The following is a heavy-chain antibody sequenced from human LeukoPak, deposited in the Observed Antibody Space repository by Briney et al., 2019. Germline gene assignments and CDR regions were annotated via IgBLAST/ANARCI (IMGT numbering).Heavy chain of an antibody. CDR3: ARDRGSIVATIPNGNWFDP. CDR1: GGSISSYY. CDR2: IYYSGST. J-gene: IGHJ5*02. V-gene: IGHV4-59*01. D-gene: IGHD5-12*01. Sequence: PSETLSLTCTVSGGSISSYYWSWIRQHPGKGLEWIGYIYYSGSTNYNPSLKSRVTISVDTSKNQFSLKLSSVTAADTAVYYCARDRGSIVATIPNGNWFDPWGQGTLVTVSS.